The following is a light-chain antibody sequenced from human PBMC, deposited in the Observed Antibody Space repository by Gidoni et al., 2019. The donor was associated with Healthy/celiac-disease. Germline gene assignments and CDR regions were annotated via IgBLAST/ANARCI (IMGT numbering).Light chain of an antibody. CDR1: RSHFGAGYD. Sequence: HSVLTQPPSISRAPGQRVTISCTGRRSHFGAGYDVHWYQQLPGTTPRLLIYGNTLRPSGVPDRFSASKSGTSASLAITGLQAEDEATYYCQSCDSSLRGPVFGGGTRLTVL. CDR3: QSCDSSLRGPV. CDR2: GNT. J-gene: IGLJ2*01. V-gene: IGLV1-40*01.